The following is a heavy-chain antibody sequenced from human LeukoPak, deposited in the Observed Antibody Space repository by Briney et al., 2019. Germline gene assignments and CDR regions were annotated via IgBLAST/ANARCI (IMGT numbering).Heavy chain of an antibody. J-gene: IGHJ4*02. CDR2: IKQDGSEK. CDR1: EFTFSNYW. V-gene: IGHV3-7*03. D-gene: IGHD1-26*01. CDR3: ARVLVGATLYYFDY. Sequence: PGGSLRLSCAASEFTFSNYWMSWVRQAPGKGLEWVANIKQDGSEKYYVDSVKGRFTISRDNAKNSLYLQMNSLRAEDTAVYYCARVLVGATLYYFDYWGQGTLVTVSS.